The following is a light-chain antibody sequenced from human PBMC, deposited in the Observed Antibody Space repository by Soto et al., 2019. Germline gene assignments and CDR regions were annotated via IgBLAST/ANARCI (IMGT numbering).Light chain of an antibody. CDR1: QSISNY. CDR2: AAS. Sequence: DIQMTQSPSSLSASVGDRVTITCRASQSISNYLNWYQQKPGKAPKLLIYAASNLQSGVPSRFSGSGSGTDFTLTISSLQPEDFATYSCQQSYTTLFTFGPGTNVDIK. J-gene: IGKJ3*01. CDR3: QQSYTTLFT. V-gene: IGKV1-39*01.